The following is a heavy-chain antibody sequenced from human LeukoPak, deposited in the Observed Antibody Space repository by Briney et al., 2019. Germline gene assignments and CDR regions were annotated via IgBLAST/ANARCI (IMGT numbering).Heavy chain of an antibody. V-gene: IGHV4-59*01. CDR3: ARDIRRVGATLYFDY. J-gene: IGHJ4*02. Sequence: PSETLSLTCTVSGDSISSYYWSWVRQSPETGLEWIANMHSSGSTYYNPSHKSRVTISMDTSKNQFSLRLSSVTTADTAIYYCARDIRRVGATLYFDYWGQGTLVTVSS. CDR1: GDSISSYY. D-gene: IGHD1-26*01. CDR2: MHSSGST.